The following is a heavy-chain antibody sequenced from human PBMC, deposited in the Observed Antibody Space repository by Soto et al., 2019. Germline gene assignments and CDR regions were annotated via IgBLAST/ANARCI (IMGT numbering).Heavy chain of an antibody. V-gene: IGHV4-59*01. Sequence: KPSETLSLTCTVSGGSISSYYWSWIRQPPGKGLEWIGYFYYSGSTNYNPSLKSRVTISVDTSKNQFSLNLSSVTAADTAVYYCARDRWFDPWGQGTLVTVSS. CDR2: FYYSGST. J-gene: IGHJ5*02. CDR3: ARDRWFDP. CDR1: GGSISSYY.